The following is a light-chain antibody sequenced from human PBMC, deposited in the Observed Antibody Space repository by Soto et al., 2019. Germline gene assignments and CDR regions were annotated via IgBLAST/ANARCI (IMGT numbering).Light chain of an antibody. CDR1: TGTVTSGHF. Sequence: QAVVTQEPSLTVSPGGTVTLTCGSSTGTVTSGHFPYWFQQKPGQAPRALIYDVTKKHSWTPARFSGSLLGDKAALTLSGVQPEDEAEYYCLLTYSDAVVFGGGTTLTVL. CDR3: LLTYSDAVV. V-gene: IGLV7-46*01. CDR2: DVT. J-gene: IGLJ2*01.